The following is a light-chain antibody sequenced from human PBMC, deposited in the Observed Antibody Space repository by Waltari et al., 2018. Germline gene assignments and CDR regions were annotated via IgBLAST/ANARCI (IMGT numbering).Light chain of an antibody. CDR1: SSDVGGYNY. V-gene: IGLV2-11*01. CDR2: DVT. Sequence: QSALTQPRSVSGSPGQSVTISCTGTSSDVGGYNYASWYQQHPGKAPKLMIYDVTKRPSGVPDRFSGSKSGSTASLTISGLQAEDEADYYCCSYADTYTVLFGGGTKLTVL. J-gene: IGLJ2*01. CDR3: CSYADTYTVL.